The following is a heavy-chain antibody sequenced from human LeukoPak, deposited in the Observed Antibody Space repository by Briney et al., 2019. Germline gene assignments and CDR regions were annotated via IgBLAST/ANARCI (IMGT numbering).Heavy chain of an antibody. D-gene: IGHD3-10*01. CDR1: GGSINSVGNY. Sequence: SETLSLTCTVSGGSINSVGNYWSWVRQYPGKGLEWIGNTYYSGNTYYNPSLNSRLTISVDTSKNQFSLRLDSVTAADTAVYYCARVDTMVRGVINWFDPWGQGTLVIVSS. CDR3: ARVDTMVRGVINWFDP. J-gene: IGHJ5*02. CDR2: TYYSGNT. V-gene: IGHV4-31*03.